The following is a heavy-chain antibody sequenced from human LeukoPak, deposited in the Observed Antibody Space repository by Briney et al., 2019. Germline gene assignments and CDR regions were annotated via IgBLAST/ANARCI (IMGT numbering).Heavy chain of an antibody. CDR3: AKTESGSGWPYFDY. CDR2: IYYSGST. Sequence: PSETLSLTCTVSGGSISSYYWSWIRQPPGKGLEWIGYIYYSGSTNYNPSLKSRVTISVDTSKNQFSLKLSSVTAADTAVYYCAKTESGSGWPYFDYWGQGTLVTVSS. D-gene: IGHD6-19*01. J-gene: IGHJ4*02. V-gene: IGHV4-59*01. CDR1: GGSISSYY.